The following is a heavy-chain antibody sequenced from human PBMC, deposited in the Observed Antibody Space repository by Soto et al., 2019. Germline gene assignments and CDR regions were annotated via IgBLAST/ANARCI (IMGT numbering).Heavy chain of an antibody. CDR2: ISYDGSNK. V-gene: IGHV3-30*18. CDR1: GFTFSSYG. CDR3: AKVGFPRFLEGTFDY. D-gene: IGHD3-3*01. J-gene: IGHJ4*02. Sequence: GGSLRLSCAASGFTFSSYGMHWVRQAPGKGLEWVAVISYDGSNKYYADSVKGRFTISRDNSKNTLYLQMNSLRAEDTAVYYCAKVGFPRFLEGTFDYWGQGTLVTVSS.